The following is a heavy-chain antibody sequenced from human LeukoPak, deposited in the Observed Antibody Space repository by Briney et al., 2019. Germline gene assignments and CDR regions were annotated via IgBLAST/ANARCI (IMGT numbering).Heavy chain of an antibody. D-gene: IGHD6-13*01. CDR3: ARDLYGSSWTTFDY. CDR2: ISSNGGST. Sequence: GGSLRLSCAASGFTFSSYAMHWVRQAPGKGLEYVSAISSNGGSTYYADSVRGRFTISRDNSKNTLYLQMGSLRAEDMAVYYCARDLYGSSWTTFDYWGQGTLVTVSS. CDR1: GFTFSSYA. J-gene: IGHJ4*02. V-gene: IGHV3-64*02.